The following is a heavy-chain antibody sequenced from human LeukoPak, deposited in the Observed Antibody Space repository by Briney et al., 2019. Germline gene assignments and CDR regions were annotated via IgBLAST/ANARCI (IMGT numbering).Heavy chain of an antibody. D-gene: IGHD3-9*01. CDR2: ISGSGGST. V-gene: IGHV3-23*01. Sequence: GGSLRLSSAASGFTFSSYAMSWVPQAPGKGLEWVSAISGSGGSTYYADSVKGRFTISRDNSKNTLYLQMNSLRAEDTAVYYCAKRDYDILTGYRWFDPWDQGTLVTVSS. J-gene: IGHJ5*02. CDR1: GFTFSSYA. CDR3: AKRDYDILTGYRWFDP.